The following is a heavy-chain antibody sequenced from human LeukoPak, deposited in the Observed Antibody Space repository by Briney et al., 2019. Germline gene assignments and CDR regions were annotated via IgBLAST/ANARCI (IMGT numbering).Heavy chain of an antibody. D-gene: IGHD1-26*01. CDR3: SRESGPFSPFGH. CDR1: GGSITTTNY. Sequence: PSETLSLTCGVSGGSITTTNYWSWVRQPPGQGLEWIGEISLSGHTSFNPSLKSRVTMSLDESKNRLSLNLASVTAADTAVYYCSRESGPFSPFGHWGQGTLVTVTS. J-gene: IGHJ4*02. CDR2: ISLSGHT. V-gene: IGHV4-4*02.